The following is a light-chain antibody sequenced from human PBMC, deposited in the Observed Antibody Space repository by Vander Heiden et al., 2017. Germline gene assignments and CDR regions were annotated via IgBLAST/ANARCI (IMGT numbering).Light chain of an antibody. Sequence: DIQMTQSPSSLSASVGDRVTITCQASQDISNYLNWYQQKPGKAPKLLIYDASNLETGVPSRFSGSGYGKDFTFTISSLQPEDIATYYCQQYENRPLTFGGGNKGEIK. J-gene: IGKJ4*01. CDR3: QQYENRPLT. CDR1: QDISNY. CDR2: DAS. V-gene: IGKV1-33*01.